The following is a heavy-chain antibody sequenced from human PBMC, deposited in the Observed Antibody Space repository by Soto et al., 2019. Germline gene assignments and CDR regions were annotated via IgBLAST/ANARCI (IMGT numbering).Heavy chain of an antibody. J-gene: IGHJ4*02. CDR3: AKYRRTEAEGFTLDY. V-gene: IGHV4-59*01. CDR2: IYYTGST. CDR1: GDSINNYY. Sequence: PSETLSLTCNVSGDSINNYYWSWIRQPPGKRLEWIGYIYYTGSTTYNPSLESRVTMSVDTSKNQFSLKLNSVNAADTAVYYCAKYRRTEAEGFTLDYWGRGTLVTVSS. D-gene: IGHD6-13*01.